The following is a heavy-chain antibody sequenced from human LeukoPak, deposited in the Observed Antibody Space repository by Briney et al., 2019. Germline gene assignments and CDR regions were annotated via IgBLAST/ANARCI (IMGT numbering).Heavy chain of an antibody. CDR3: AKDLGGYSYGSFDY. J-gene: IGHJ4*02. V-gene: IGHV3-30*18. D-gene: IGHD5-18*01. Sequence: GGSLRLSCAASGFTFSSYGMHWVRQTPGKGLEWVPVISYDGSNKYYADSVKGRFTISRDNSKNTLYLQMNSLRAEDTAVYYCAKDLGGYSYGSFDYWGQGTLVTVSS. CDR2: ISYDGSNK. CDR1: GFTFSSYG.